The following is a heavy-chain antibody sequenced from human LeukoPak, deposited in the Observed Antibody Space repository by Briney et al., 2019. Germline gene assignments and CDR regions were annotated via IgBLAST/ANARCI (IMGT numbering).Heavy chain of an antibody. CDR1: GYTFTSYG. Sequence: EASVKVSCKASGYTFTSYGISWVRQAPGQGLEWMGWISAYNGNTNYAQKLQGRVTMTTDTSTSTAYMELRSLRSDDTAVYYCAREERMGLYGGNSKPDYWGQGTLVTVSS. CDR3: AREERMGLYGGNSKPDY. CDR2: ISAYNGNT. V-gene: IGHV1-18*01. J-gene: IGHJ4*02. D-gene: IGHD4-23*01.